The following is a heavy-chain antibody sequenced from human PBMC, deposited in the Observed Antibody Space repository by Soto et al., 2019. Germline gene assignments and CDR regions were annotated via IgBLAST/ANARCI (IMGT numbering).Heavy chain of an antibody. D-gene: IGHD2-2*01. CDR3: ARRVVPAAYYFDY. J-gene: IGHJ4*02. CDR1: GGSISSYY. Sequence: SETLSLTCTVSGGSISSYYWSWIRQPPGKGLEWIGYIYYSGSTNYNPSLKSRVTISVDTSKNQFSLKLSSVTAADTAVYYCARRVVPAAYYFDYWGQGTLVTVSS. V-gene: IGHV4-59*01. CDR2: IYYSGST.